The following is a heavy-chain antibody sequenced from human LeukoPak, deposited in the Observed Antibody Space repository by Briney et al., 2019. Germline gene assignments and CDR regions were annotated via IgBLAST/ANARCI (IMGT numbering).Heavy chain of an antibody. Sequence: PGGSLRLSCAASGFTFSSYAMSWVRQAPGKGLEWVSAISGSGGSTYYADSVKGRFTISRDNSKNTLYLQMNSLRAGDTAVYYCAKDSSFLWFGELSQSWHYMDVWGKGTTVTVSS. CDR1: GFTFSSYA. D-gene: IGHD3-10*01. V-gene: IGHV3-23*01. J-gene: IGHJ6*03. CDR3: AKDSSFLWFGELSQSWHYMDV. CDR2: ISGSGGST.